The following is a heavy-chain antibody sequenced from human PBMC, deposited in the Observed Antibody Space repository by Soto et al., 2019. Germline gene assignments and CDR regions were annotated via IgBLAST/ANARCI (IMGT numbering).Heavy chain of an antibody. CDR3: TPHIHYGSGWYGCFEY. Sequence: GRSLRLSCAVSGFTFTNAWMNWVRQAPGKGLKWVGGIKSKNDGGTIEYGAPVKGRFIISRDDSKSTLYLQMNGLNTEDTAVYYCTPHIHYGSGWYGCFEYWGRGTLVTVSS. D-gene: IGHD6-19*01. V-gene: IGHV3-15*07. J-gene: IGHJ4*02. CDR2: IKSKNDGGTI. CDR1: GFTFTNAW.